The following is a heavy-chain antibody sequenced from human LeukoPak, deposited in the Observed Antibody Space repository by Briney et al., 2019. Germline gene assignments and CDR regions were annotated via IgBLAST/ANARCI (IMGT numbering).Heavy chain of an antibody. CDR3: ANQDCSSTGCYFAWFDP. CDR2: IYYSGST. Sequence: SETLSLTCTVSGGSISSSSYYWGWIRQPPGKGLGWIGSIYYSGSTYYNPSLKSRVTISVDTSKNQFSLKLSSVTAADMAVYYCANQDCSSTGCYFAWFDPWGQGTLVTVSS. V-gene: IGHV4-39*01. CDR1: GGSISSSSYY. D-gene: IGHD2-2*01. J-gene: IGHJ5*02.